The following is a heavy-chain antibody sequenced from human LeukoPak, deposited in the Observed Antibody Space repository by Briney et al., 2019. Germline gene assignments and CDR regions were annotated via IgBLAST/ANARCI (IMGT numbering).Heavy chain of an antibody. CDR1: GYTFTSYD. V-gene: IGHV1-8*01. CDR3: ARGVDILTGSNRFDP. J-gene: IGHJ5*02. D-gene: IGHD3-9*01. Sequence: ASVRVSCKASGYTFTSYDINWVRQATGQGLEWMGWMNPNSGNTGYAQKFQGRVTMTRSTSISTAYMELSSLRSEDTAVYYCARGVDILTGSNRFDPWGQGSLVTVSS. CDR2: MNPNSGNT.